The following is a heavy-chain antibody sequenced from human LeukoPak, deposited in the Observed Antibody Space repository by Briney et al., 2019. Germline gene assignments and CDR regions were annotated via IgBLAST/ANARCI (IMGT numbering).Heavy chain of an antibody. J-gene: IGHJ4*02. Sequence: ASVKVSCKVSGYTLTELSMYWVRQAPGKGLEWMGGFDPKDGETIYAQRFQGRVTMTEDTSTDTAYMELSSLRSEDTAVYYCARDYGDYGASIELRPLCDWGQGTLVTVSS. CDR1: GYTLTELS. V-gene: IGHV1-24*01. CDR2: FDPKDGET. D-gene: IGHD4-17*01. CDR3: ARDYGDYGASIELRPLCD.